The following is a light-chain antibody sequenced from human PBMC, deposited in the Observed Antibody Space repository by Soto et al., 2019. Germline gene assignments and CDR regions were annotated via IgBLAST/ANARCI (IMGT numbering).Light chain of an antibody. CDR1: QSFSSGY. CDR2: GAS. CDR3: QHYGSSHLT. V-gene: IGKV3-20*01. Sequence: EIVLTQSPGTLSLSPGERATLSCRASQSFSSGYLAWYQQKPGQAPRLLIYGASSRATGIPDRFSGSGSGTDFTLTIIRLEPEDFAVYYCQHYGSSHLTFGGGTKVEIK. J-gene: IGKJ4*01.